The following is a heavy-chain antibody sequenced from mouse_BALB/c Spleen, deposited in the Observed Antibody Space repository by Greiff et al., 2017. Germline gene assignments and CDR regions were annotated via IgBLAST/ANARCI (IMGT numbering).Heavy chain of an antibody. J-gene: IGHJ4*01. V-gene: IGHV1-4*02. D-gene: IGHD1-1*01. CDR1: GYTFTSYT. Sequence: QVQLKESAAELARPGASVKMSCKASGYTFTSYTMHWVKQRPGQGLEWIGYINPSSGYTEYNQKFKDKTTLTADKSSSTAYMQLSSLTSEDSAVYYCARRDYFYAMDYWGQGTSVTVSS. CDR3: ARRDYFYAMDY. CDR2: INPSSGYT.